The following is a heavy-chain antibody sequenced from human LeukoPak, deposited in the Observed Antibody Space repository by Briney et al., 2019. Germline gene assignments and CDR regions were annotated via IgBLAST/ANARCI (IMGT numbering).Heavy chain of an antibody. J-gene: IGHJ3*02. D-gene: IGHD3-22*01. Sequence: GGSLRLSCAASGFTFSSCAINWVRHAPGKGLEWVSVINGSGGSTYYADSVKGRFTISRDNSKNTLYLQMNSLRAEDTAVYYCAKLPYYYDSSGYQDAFDIWGQGTMVTVSS. CDR1: GFTFSSCA. CDR3: AKLPYYYDSSGYQDAFDI. V-gene: IGHV3-23*01. CDR2: INGSGGST.